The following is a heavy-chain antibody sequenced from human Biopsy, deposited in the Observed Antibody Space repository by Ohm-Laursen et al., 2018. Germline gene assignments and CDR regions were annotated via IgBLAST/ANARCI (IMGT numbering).Heavy chain of an antibody. CDR1: GGTFSSSA. V-gene: IGHV1-69*13. D-gene: IGHD1/OR15-1a*01. CDR3: ARGGGYNWNNGWFDP. Sequence: ASVKVSCKASGGTFSSSAITWVRQAPGQGLEWMGGIIGIFRTAHYAQKFQGRVTITADEFVSTAYMELSSLRSEDTAVYYCARGGGYNWNNGWFDPWGQGTLVTVSS. CDR2: IIGIFRTA. J-gene: IGHJ5*02.